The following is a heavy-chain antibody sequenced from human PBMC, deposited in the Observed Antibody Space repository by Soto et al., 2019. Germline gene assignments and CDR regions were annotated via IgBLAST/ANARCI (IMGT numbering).Heavy chain of an antibody. J-gene: IGHJ4*02. CDR2: IYYSGST. V-gene: IGHV4-31*02. Sequence: LCGGSISSGGYYWSWIRQHPGKGLEWIGYIYYSGSTYYNPSLKSRVTISVDTSKNQFSLKLSSVTAADTAVYYCARAVSYGHQSDYRGQGTLVTVSS. CDR1: GGSISSGGYY. D-gene: IGHD5-18*01. CDR3: ARAVSYGHQSDY.